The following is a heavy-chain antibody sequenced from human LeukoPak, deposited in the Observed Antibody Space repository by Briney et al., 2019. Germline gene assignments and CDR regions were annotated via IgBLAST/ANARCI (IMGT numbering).Heavy chain of an antibody. CDR2: IYHTGTT. CDR3: VRHSASYWHY. J-gene: IGHJ4*02. D-gene: IGHD1-26*01. V-gene: IGHV4-59*08. Sequence: PSETLSLTCTVSGGSMSSYSWSWIRQPPGKGLEWIGYIYHTGTTNYNPSLRSRVTISVDTPKSQFSLKLSSVTAADTAVYYCVRHSASYWHYWGQGTLVTVSS. CDR1: GGSMSSYS.